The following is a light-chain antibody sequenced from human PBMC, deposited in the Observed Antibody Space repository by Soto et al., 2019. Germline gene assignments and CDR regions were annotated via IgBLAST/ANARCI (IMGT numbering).Light chain of an antibody. CDR3: QQYDIWPIT. J-gene: IGKJ5*01. V-gene: IGKV3-15*01. Sequence: EIVMTQSPATLSVSPGERATLSCRASQSVSSNLAWHQQKPGQAPRLLIYSAFTRATGTPARFSGSGSGTEFTLTISSLLSEDIAVYYCQQYDIWPITFGQGTRLEIK. CDR2: SAF. CDR1: QSVSSN.